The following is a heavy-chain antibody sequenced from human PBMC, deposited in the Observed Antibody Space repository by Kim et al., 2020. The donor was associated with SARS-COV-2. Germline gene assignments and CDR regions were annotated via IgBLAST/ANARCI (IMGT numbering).Heavy chain of an antibody. Sequence: GGSLRLSCAASGFTVSSNYMSWVRQAPGKGLEWVSVIYSGGSTYYADSVKGRFTISRDNSKNTLYLQMNSLRAEDTAVYYCASSVPTHTWIQLWLRGAFDIWGQGTMVTVSS. D-gene: IGHD5-18*01. J-gene: IGHJ3*02. CDR1: GFTVSSNY. CDR3: ASSVPTHTWIQLWLRGAFDI. CDR2: IYSGGST. V-gene: IGHV3-66*02.